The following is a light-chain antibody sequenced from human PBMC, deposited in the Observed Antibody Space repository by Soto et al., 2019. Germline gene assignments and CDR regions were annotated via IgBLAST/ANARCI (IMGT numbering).Light chain of an antibody. Sequence: QSALTQPASVSGSPGQSIAISCTGSSSDIGIYKYVSWYQQHPGKVPKLIIYEVTNRPSGVSNRFSGSKSGNTASLTISGLQAEDEADYYCQVWDSSTDHILFGGGTKLTVL. V-gene: IGLV2-14*01. CDR2: EVT. J-gene: IGLJ3*02. CDR1: SSDIGIYKY. CDR3: QVWDSSTDHIL.